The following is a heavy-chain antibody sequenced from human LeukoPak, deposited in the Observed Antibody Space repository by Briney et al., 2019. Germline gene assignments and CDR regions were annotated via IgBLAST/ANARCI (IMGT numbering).Heavy chain of an antibody. CDR3: AKGITIFGVVTPIMDY. D-gene: IGHD3-3*01. Sequence: GGSLRLSCAASGFTFSSYAMSWVRQAPGKGLEWVANIKQDGSEKYYVDSVKGRFTISRDNAKNSLYLQMNSLRAEDTAVYYCAKGITIFGVVTPIMDYWGQGTLVTVSS. CDR1: GFTFSSYA. CDR2: IKQDGSEK. J-gene: IGHJ4*02. V-gene: IGHV3-7*01.